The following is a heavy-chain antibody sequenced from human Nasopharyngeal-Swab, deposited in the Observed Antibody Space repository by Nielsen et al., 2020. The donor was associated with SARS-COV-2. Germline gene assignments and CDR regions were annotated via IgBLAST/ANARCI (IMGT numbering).Heavy chain of an antibody. J-gene: IGHJ4*02. D-gene: IGHD6-19*01. CDR1: GFTVSSNY. V-gene: IGHV3-53*01. Sequence: GESLKISCAASGFTVSSNYMSWVRQAPGKGLEWVSVIYNDGSTFYADSVKGRFTVSRDNSKNTLYLQMSSLRADDTAVYFCAREGIPVAGSFDYWGQGTLLTVSS. CDR2: IYNDGST. CDR3: AREGIPVAGSFDY.